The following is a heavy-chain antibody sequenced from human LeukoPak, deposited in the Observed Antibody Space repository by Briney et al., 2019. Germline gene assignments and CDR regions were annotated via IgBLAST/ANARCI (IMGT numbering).Heavy chain of an antibody. CDR1: GFTFSDYT. CDR2: IKQDGSEK. J-gene: IGHJ3*02. Sequence: PGGSLRLSCAASGFTFSDYTMNWVRQAPGKGLEWVANIKQDGSEKYYVDSVKGRFTISRDNAKNSLYLQMNSLRAEDSAVYYCARDRGTYYYDTTSHYDAFDIWGQGTMVTVSS. D-gene: IGHD3-22*01. CDR3: ARDRGTYYYDTTSHYDAFDI. V-gene: IGHV3-7*01.